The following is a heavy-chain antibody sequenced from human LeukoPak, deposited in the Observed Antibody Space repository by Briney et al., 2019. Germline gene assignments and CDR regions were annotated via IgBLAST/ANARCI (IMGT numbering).Heavy chain of an antibody. J-gene: IGHJ5*02. CDR3: ARGEWVSGAPYNWFDP. CDR1: GGTFSSYA. V-gene: IGHV1-69*05. Sequence: SVKVSCKASGGTFSSYAISWVRQAPGQGLEWMGGIIPIFGTANYAQKFQGRVTITTDESTSTAYMELSSLRSEDTAMYYCARGEWVSGAPYNWFDPWGQGTLVTVSS. CDR2: IIPIFGTA. D-gene: IGHD6-13*01.